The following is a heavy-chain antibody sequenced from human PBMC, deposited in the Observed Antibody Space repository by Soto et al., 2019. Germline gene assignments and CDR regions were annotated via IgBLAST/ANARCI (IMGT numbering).Heavy chain of an antibody. V-gene: IGHV3-30*18. J-gene: IGHJ6*02. CDR3: AKDTLTTYYYYGMDV. Sequence: SGGSLRLSCAASGFTFSSYGMHWVRQAPGKGLEWVAVISYDGSNKYYADSVKGRFTISRDNSKNTLYLQMNSLRAEDTAVYYCAKDTLTTYYYYGMDVWGQGTTVTVSS. CDR2: ISYDGSNK. CDR1: GFTFSSYG. D-gene: IGHD4-17*01.